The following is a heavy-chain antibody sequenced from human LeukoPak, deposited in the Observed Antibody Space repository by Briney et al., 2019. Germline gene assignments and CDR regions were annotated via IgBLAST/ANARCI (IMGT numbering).Heavy chain of an antibody. Sequence: ASVRVSCKASGGTFSSYAISWVRQAPGQGLEWMGGIIPIFGTANYAQKFQGRVTITTDESTSTAYMELSSLRSEDTAVYYCARGGVSGEDFDYWGQGTLVTVSS. CDR3: ARGGVSGEDFDY. CDR2: IIPIFGTA. V-gene: IGHV1-69*05. D-gene: IGHD3-10*01. J-gene: IGHJ4*02. CDR1: GGTFSSYA.